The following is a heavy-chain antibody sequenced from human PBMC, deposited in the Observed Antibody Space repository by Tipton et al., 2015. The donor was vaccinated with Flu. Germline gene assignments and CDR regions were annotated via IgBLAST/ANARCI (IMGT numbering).Heavy chain of an antibody. CDR2: IYYSGNT. D-gene: IGHD3-22*01. Sequence: TLSLTCTVSGGSLSHSSYYWDWIRQPPGKGLEWIGSIYYSGNTYYNVSLKSRVSIAIDTSKNQFSLILRSVTAADTAVYYCARMQRWGPLNNYDESVGYYDYWGHGTLVTASS. J-gene: IGHJ4*01. V-gene: IGHV4-39*07. CDR1: GGSLSHSSYY. CDR3: ARMQRWGPLNNYDESVGYYDY.